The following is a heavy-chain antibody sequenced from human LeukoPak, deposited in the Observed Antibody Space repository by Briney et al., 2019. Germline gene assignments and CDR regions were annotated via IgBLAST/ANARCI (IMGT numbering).Heavy chain of an antibody. Sequence: GGSLRLSCAASGYTFSRYRIHWVRQAPGKGLVWVSRINTDGTITTYADSVKGRFTISRDNAKNILYLQMNSLRVEDTAVYYCARDFSGYDDYWGQGTLVTVSS. J-gene: IGHJ4*02. CDR2: INTDGTIT. CDR3: ARDFSGYDDY. D-gene: IGHD3-22*01. V-gene: IGHV3-74*01. CDR1: GYTFSRYR.